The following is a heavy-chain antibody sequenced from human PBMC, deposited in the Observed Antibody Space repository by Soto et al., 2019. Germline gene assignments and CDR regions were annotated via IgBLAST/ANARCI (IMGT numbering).Heavy chain of an antibody. D-gene: IGHD5-18*01. J-gene: IGHJ4*02. Sequence: ETLSLTCTVSGGSVSSGSYYWSWIRQPPGKGLEWIGYIYYSGSTNYNPSLKSRVTISVDTSKNQFSLKLSSVTAADTAVYYCARGERGYSYGSDYWGQGTLVTVSS. CDR2: IYYSGST. CDR3: ARGERGYSYGSDY. CDR1: GGSVSSGSYY. V-gene: IGHV4-61*01.